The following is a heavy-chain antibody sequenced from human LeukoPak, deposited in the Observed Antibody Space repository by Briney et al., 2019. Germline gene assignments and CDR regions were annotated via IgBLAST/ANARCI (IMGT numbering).Heavy chain of an antibody. Sequence: SETLSLTCTVSGGSISSSSYYWGWIRQPPGKGLEWIGSIYYSGSTYYNPSLKSRVTISVDTSKNQFSLKLSSVTAADTAVYYCARHMTTVVSFDYWGQGTLVTVSS. D-gene: IGHD4-23*01. CDR1: GGSISSSSYY. CDR3: ARHMTTVVSFDY. J-gene: IGHJ4*02. CDR2: IYYSGST. V-gene: IGHV4-39*01.